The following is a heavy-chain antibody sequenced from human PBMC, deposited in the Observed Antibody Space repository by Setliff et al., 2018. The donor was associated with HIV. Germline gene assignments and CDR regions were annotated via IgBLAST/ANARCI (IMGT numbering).Heavy chain of an antibody. CDR3: ARVLGIHPQGWFDP. V-gene: IGHV1-18*01. CDR1: GYTFSSYG. J-gene: IGHJ5*02. Sequence: ASVKVSCKASGYTFSSYGFSWVRQAPGQGLEWMGWISAYNDNTNYAQKLQGRVTMTTDTSTSTAYMELRSLRSDDTAVYYCARVLGIHPQGWFDPWGQGTLVTVSS. CDR2: ISAYNDNT.